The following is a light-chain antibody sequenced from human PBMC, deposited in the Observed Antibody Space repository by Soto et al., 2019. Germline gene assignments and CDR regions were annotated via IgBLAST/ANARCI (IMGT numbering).Light chain of an antibody. Sequence: QSALTQPASVSGSPGQSITISCTTSSSDVGDYNHVSWYQQHPGKATKLMIYDVSHRPSGVSSRFSGSKSGNTASLTISGRQTEDEADYYCSSYTTSNTLFGGGTKVTVL. CDR1: SSDVGDYNH. CDR3: SSYTTSNTL. CDR2: DVS. V-gene: IGLV2-14*03. J-gene: IGLJ2*01.